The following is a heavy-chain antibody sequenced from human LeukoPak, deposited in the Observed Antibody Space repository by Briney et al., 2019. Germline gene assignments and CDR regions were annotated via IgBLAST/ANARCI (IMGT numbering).Heavy chain of an antibody. D-gene: IGHD3-3*01. V-gene: IGHV1-8*02. CDR2: MSPNSGNT. CDR3: ARGPSYYDFHH. J-gene: IGHJ4*02. Sequence: ASVKVSCKASGGTFSSYAISWVRQAPGQGLEWMGWMSPNSGNTGYAQKFQGRVTKTSNTSISTAYMELSGLRSEDTAIYYCARGPSYYDFHHWGQGTLVTVSS. CDR1: GGTFSSYA.